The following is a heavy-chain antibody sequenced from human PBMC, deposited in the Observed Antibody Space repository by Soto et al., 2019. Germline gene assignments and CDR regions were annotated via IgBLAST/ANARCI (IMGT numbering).Heavy chain of an antibody. Sequence: EVQLVESGGGLVQPGGSLRLSCAASGFTFSSYSMNWVRQAPGKGLAWVSYISSSSSTIYYADSVKGRFTISRDNAKNSLYLQMNSLRAEDTAVYYWAIARRVVVAATDYYYMDVWGKGTTVTVSS. CDR3: AIARRVVVAATDYYYMDV. D-gene: IGHD2-15*01. J-gene: IGHJ6*03. V-gene: IGHV3-48*01. CDR2: ISSSSSTI. CDR1: GFTFSSYS.